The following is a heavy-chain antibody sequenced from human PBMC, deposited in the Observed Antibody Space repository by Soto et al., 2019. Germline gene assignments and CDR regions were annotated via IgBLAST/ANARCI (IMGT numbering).Heavy chain of an antibody. V-gene: IGHV3-9*01. D-gene: IGHD3-16*01. J-gene: IGHJ4*02. Sequence: EVQLEESGGGLVQPGRSLRLSCAASGFTFDDYAMHWVRQAQGKGLEWVSGISWNSGSIGYADSVKGRFTISRDKAENSLYLQMNSLRAEDTALYYCAKAFLGKTYAYTPCDYWGQGTLVTVSS. CDR3: AKAFLGKTYAYTPCDY. CDR2: ISWNSGSI. CDR1: GFTFDDYA.